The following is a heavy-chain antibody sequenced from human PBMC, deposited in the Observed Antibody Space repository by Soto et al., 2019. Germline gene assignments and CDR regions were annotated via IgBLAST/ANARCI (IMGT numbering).Heavy chain of an antibody. Sequence: QVQLVQSGAEVKKPGASVKVSCKASGYTFTSYDINWVRQATGQGLEWMGWMNPNSGNTGYAQKFQGRVTVTRNTSLIPAYMALRSLRSEDTAVYYCARTRSGSYYYGMDVWGQGTAVTGSS. CDR1: GYTFTSYD. D-gene: IGHD3-3*01. V-gene: IGHV1-8*01. J-gene: IGHJ6*02. CDR2: MNPNSGNT. CDR3: ARTRSGSYYYGMDV.